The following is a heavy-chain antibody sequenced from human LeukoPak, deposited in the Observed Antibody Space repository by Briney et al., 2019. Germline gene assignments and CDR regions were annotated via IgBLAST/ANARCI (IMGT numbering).Heavy chain of an antibody. V-gene: IGHV1-18*01. CDR2: ISAYNGNT. CDR1: GYTFTSYG. D-gene: IGHD1-1*01. J-gene: IGHJ3*02. CDR3: ARDLGTGTTQEAFDI. Sequence: ASVKVSCKASGYTFTSYGISWVRQAPGQGLEWMGWISAYNGNTNYAQKLQGRVTMTTDTSTSTAYMELRSLRSDDTAVYYCARDLGTGTTQEAFDIWGQGTMVTVSS.